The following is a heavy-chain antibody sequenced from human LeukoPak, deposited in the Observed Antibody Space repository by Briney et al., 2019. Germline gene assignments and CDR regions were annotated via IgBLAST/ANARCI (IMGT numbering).Heavy chain of an antibody. J-gene: IGHJ5*02. CDR2: IYSSGNT. D-gene: IGHD1-26*01. CDR1: GRSISRRSHH. V-gene: IGHV4-61*02. Sequence: PSETLSLTCTVSGRSISRRSHHWSRIRQPAGKGLEWIGRIYSSGNTNYNPSLKSRVTISLDTSKSQFSLNLSSVTAADTAVYYGAGEVGGLWFDPGGLGTLVTVSS. CDR3: AGEVGGLWFDP.